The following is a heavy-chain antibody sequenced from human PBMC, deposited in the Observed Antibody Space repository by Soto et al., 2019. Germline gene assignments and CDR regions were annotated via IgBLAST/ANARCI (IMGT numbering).Heavy chain of an antibody. D-gene: IGHD6-19*01. J-gene: IGHJ6*02. CDR1: GFTFSTYG. CDR3: ARLPRSGWDHYYYGMDV. V-gene: IGHV3-30*03. Sequence: QVQLVESGGGVVQAGGSLGLSCTASGFTFSTYGMHWVRQAPGKGPEWVAVMSHDGSHKAFLDSVKGRFIISRDNSKKTLYPQMNSLRPDDTAVYYCARLPRSGWDHYYYGMDVWGQGTTVIVSS. CDR2: MSHDGSHK.